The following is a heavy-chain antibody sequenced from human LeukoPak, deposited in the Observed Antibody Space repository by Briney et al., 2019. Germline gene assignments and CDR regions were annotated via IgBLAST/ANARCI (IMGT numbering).Heavy chain of an antibody. J-gene: IGHJ6*02. D-gene: IGHD6-19*01. V-gene: IGHV6-1*01. CDR2: TYYRSKWYN. CDR3: ARDLHSSDLGHYYYYGMDV. Sequence: SQTLSLTCAISGDSVSSNSAAWNWIRQSPSRGLEWLGRTYYRSKWYNDYAVSVKSRITINPDTSKNQFSLQLNSVTPEDTAVYYCARDLHSSDLGHYYYYGMDVWGQGTTVTVSS. CDR1: GDSVSSNSAA.